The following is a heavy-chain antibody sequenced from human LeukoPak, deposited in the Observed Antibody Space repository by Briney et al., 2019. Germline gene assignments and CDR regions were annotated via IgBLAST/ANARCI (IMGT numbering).Heavy chain of an antibody. CDR2: INPSGGST. D-gene: IGHD6-13*01. CDR3: ASPGYSSSWAFDY. V-gene: IGHV1-46*01. Sequence: ASVKVSCKASGYTFTSYYMHWVRQAPGQGLEWMGIINPSGGSTSYAQKFQGRVTITADKSTSTAYMELSSLRSEDTAVYYCASPGYSSSWAFDYWGQETLVTVSS. CDR1: GYTFTSYY. J-gene: IGHJ4*02.